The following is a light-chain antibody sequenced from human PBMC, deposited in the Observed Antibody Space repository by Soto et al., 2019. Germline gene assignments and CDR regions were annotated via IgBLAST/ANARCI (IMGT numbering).Light chain of an antibody. Sequence: QSALTQPASVSGSPGQSITISCTGTSSDVGGYKYVSWYQQHPGKAPKLMIYDIRNRPSGVYNRFSGSKSGNTASLTISGLQAEDEADYYCSSYTSSSPRVFGTGTKLTVL. CDR2: DIR. CDR1: SSDVGGYKY. J-gene: IGLJ1*01. CDR3: SSYTSSSPRV. V-gene: IGLV2-14*03.